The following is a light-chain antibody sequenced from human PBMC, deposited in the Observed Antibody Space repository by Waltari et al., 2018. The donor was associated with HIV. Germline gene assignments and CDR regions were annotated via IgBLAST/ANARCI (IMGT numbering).Light chain of an antibody. CDR2: GVT. Sequence: QSALTQPASVSGSPGQSFTISCTGTESDIGLYDFVSWYQQNPDRAPQLLIFGVTSRLFGVSYRVSGSKSGNTASLTISGLQTEDEADYYCSSYTITKSLVFGGGTRLTVL. V-gene: IGLV2-14*01. CDR3: SSYTITKSLV. J-gene: IGLJ3*02. CDR1: ESDIGLYDF.